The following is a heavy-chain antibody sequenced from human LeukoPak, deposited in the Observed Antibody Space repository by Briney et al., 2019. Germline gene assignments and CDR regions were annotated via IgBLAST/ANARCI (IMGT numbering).Heavy chain of an antibody. CDR2: ISYIGST. Sequence: PSETLSLTCVVSGDSFSSHYWTWIRQSPGKGLEWIGYISYIGSTNYNPSLKSRVTISIDTSKNQFSLKLRSVTAADTAVYYCARDLVTVTKGFDIWGQGT. D-gene: IGHD4-17*01. J-gene: IGHJ3*02. CDR3: ARDLVTVTKGFDI. CDR1: GDSFSSHY. V-gene: IGHV4-59*11.